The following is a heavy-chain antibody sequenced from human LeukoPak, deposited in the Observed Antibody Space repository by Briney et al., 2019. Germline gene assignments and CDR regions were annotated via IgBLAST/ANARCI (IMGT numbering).Heavy chain of an antibody. D-gene: IGHD3-3*01. J-gene: IGHJ4*02. CDR1: GFTFSSYS. V-gene: IGHV3-48*04. CDR2: ISSSSSTI. CDR3: ARDAIDFWSGYPPLDY. Sequence: GGSLRLSCAASGFTFSSYSMNWVRQAPGKGLEWVSYISSSSSTIYYADSVKGRFTISRDNAKNSLYLQMNSLRAEDTAVYYCARDAIDFWSGYPPLDYWGQGTLVTVSS.